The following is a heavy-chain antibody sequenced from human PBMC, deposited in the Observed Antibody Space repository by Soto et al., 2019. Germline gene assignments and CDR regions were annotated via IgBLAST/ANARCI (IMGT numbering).Heavy chain of an antibody. Sequence: QVQLQESGPGLVKPSQNLSLTCLVSGASVSGDGSYCSWIRQHPGKGLEFIGYIHNSGSTYSNPSLENRVAMSIDTSKNQFSLRLSSVTAADSAVYFCARDLGSEQWFFDNWGQGILVTVSS. V-gene: IGHV4-31*03. D-gene: IGHD6-19*01. CDR2: IHNSGST. J-gene: IGHJ4*02. CDR3: ARDLGSEQWFFDN. CDR1: GASVSGDGSY.